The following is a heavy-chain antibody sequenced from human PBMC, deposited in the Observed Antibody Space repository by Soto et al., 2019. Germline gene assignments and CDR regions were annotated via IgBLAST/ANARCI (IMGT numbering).Heavy chain of an antibody. D-gene: IGHD3-10*01. CDR2: IYPGDSDT. CDR3: ARAYFYGSGKIPDAFDI. CDR1: GYSFTKYW. Sequence: ESLKISCKGSGYSFTKYWIGWVRQMPGKGLDWMGIIYPGDSDTKYSPSFQGQVTISADRSINTAYLQWSSLKASDTALYFCARAYFYGSGKIPDAFDIWGQGTMVTVSS. V-gene: IGHV5-51*01. J-gene: IGHJ3*02.